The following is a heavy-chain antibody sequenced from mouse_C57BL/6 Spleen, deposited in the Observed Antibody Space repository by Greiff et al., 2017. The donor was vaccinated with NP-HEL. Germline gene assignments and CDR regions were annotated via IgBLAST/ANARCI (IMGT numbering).Heavy chain of an antibody. CDR2: IYPRSGNT. CDR3: ATVDFAY. V-gene: IGHV1-81*01. Sequence: VKLQESGAELARPGASVKLSCKASGYTFTSYGISWVKQRTGQGLEWIGEIYPRSGNTYYNEKFKGKATLTADKSSSTAYMELRSLTSEDSAVYFCATVDFAYWGQGTLVTVSA. D-gene: IGHD1-1*01. CDR1: GYTFTSYG. J-gene: IGHJ3*01.